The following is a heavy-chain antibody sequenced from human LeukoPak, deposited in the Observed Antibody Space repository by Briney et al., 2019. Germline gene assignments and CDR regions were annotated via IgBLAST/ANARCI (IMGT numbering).Heavy chain of an antibody. CDR3: ARDWGLCSSTSCYPPYFDY. J-gene: IGHJ4*02. Sequence: PGGSLRLSCAASGFTFSDYYMSWIRQAPGKGLEWVSYISGSGSTIYYADSVKGRFTISRDNAKNSLYLQMNSLRAEDTAVYYCARDWGLCSSTSCYPPYFDYWGQGALVTVSS. D-gene: IGHD2-2*01. V-gene: IGHV3-11*04. CDR1: GFTFSDYY. CDR2: ISGSGSTI.